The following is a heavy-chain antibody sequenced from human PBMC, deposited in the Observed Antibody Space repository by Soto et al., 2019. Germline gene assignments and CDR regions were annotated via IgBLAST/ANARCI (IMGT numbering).Heavy chain of an antibody. V-gene: IGHV4-59*01. J-gene: IGHJ4*02. CDR3: AGEGGGYRFDY. CDR2: IFYSGHL. Sequence: QVQLQESGPGLVKPSETLSLTCTVSGASFTTYYWSWVRQPPGKGLEWIGYIFYSGHLKYNHSLRSRLTISVDRSKKQISMRLPSVTSAATAVYYCAGEGGGYRFDYWGQGTLVTISS. CDR1: GASFTTYY. D-gene: IGHD1-26*01.